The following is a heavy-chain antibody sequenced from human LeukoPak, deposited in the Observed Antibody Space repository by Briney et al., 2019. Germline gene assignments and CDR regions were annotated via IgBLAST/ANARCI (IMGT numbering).Heavy chain of an antibody. D-gene: IGHD6-25*01. CDR1: GFTFRSYW. Sequence: PGGSLRLSRAATGFTFRSYWMHWVRQAPGKGLVWVSRINSDGSNTAYADSVKGRFTISRDNAKNTVYLQMNSLRAEDTAVYYCARGYSSGSRIDYWGQGTLVTVSS. J-gene: IGHJ4*02. V-gene: IGHV3-74*01. CDR3: ARGYSSGSRIDY. CDR2: INSDGSNT.